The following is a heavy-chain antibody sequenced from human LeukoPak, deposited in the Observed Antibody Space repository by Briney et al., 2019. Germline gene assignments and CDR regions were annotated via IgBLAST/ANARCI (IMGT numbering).Heavy chain of an antibody. J-gene: IGHJ4*02. D-gene: IGHD6-13*01. V-gene: IGHV1-24*01. CDR1: GYTLTDLS. Sequence: ASVKVSCKVSGYTLTDLSMHWVRQAPGKGLEWMGGFDPEDGETIYAQKFQGRVTMTEDTSTETAYMELSSLISDDTAVYYCATDSAGNGVEFDYWGRGTLITVSS. CDR2: FDPEDGET. CDR3: ATDSAGNGVEFDY.